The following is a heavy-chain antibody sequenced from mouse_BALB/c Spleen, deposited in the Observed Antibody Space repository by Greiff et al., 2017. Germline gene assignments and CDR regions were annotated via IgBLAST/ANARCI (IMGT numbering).Heavy chain of an antibody. J-gene: IGHJ2*01. D-gene: IGHD1-1*01. V-gene: IGHV14-3*02. Sequence: VQLQQSGAELVKPGASVKLSCTASGFTIKDTYMHWVKQRPEQGLEWIGRIDPANGNTKYDPKFQGKATITADTSSNTAYLQLSSLTSEDTAVYYCARGYYGSSYYFDYWGQGTTLTVSS. CDR3: ARGYYGSSYYFDY. CDR2: IDPANGNT. CDR1: GFTIKDTY.